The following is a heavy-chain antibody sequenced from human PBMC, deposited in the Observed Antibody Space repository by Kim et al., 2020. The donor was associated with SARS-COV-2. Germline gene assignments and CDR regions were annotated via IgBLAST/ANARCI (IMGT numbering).Heavy chain of an antibody. D-gene: IGHD3-10*01. J-gene: IGHJ6*02. CDR1: GGTFSSYA. V-gene: IGHV1-69*13. CDR3: ARDLWRSSYYGSESPYYYYGMDV. Sequence: SVKVSCKASGGTFSSYAISWVRQAPGQGLEWMGGIIPIFGTANYAQKFQGRVTITADESTSTAYMELSSLRSEDTAVYYCARDLWRSSYYGSESPYYYYGMDVWGQGTTVTVSS. CDR2: IIPIFGTA.